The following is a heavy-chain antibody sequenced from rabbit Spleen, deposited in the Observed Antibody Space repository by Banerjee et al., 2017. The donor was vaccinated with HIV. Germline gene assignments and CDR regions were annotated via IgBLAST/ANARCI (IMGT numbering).Heavy chain of an antibody. V-gene: IGHV1S45*01. CDR1: GIDFSSYYY. J-gene: IGHJ4*01. CDR2: IYTSNDNT. Sequence: QEQLVESGGGLVQPEGSLTLTCKASGIDFSSYYYMCWVRQAPGKGLEWIACIYTSNDNTYYASWAKGRFTISKTSSTTVTLQMTSLTAADTATYFCARHRNGGGWTYGGDLWGPGTLVTVS. D-gene: IGHD2-1*01. CDR3: ARHRNGGGWTYGGDL.